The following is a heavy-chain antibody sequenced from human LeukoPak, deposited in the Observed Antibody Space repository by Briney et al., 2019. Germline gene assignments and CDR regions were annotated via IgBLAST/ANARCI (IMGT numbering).Heavy chain of an antibody. Sequence: SETLSLTCAVYGGSFSGYYWSWIRQPPGKGLEWIGEINHSGSTNYNPSLKSRVTISVDTSKNQFSLKQSSVTAADTAVYYCARDGYSGAATASRPFDYWGQGTLVTVSS. V-gene: IGHV4-34*01. J-gene: IGHJ4*02. CDR2: INHSGST. D-gene: IGHD5-18*01. CDR1: GGSFSGYY. CDR3: ARDGYSGAATASRPFDY.